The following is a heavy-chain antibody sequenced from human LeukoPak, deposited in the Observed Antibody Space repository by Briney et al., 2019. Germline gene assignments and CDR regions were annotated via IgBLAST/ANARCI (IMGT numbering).Heavy chain of an antibody. Sequence: GESLKISCKGSGYSFTSYWIGWVRQMPGKGLEWMGIIYPGDSDTRYSPSFQGQVTISADKSISTAYLQWSSLKASDTAMYYCARHFTGVPAAQLNAFDIWGQGTMVTVSS. J-gene: IGHJ3*02. V-gene: IGHV5-51*01. CDR2: IYPGDSDT. D-gene: IGHD2-2*01. CDR3: ARHFTGVPAAQLNAFDI. CDR1: GYSFTSYW.